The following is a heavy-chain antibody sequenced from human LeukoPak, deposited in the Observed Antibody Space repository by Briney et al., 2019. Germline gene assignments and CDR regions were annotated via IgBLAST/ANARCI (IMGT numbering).Heavy chain of an antibody. V-gene: IGHV4-4*07. Sequence: PSETLSLTCTVSGVSISSYYWSWIRQPAGKGLEWIGRIYTSGSTNYNPSLKSRVTMSVDTSKNQFSLKLSSVTAADTAVYYCAGDFIHYYYYYMDVWGKGTTVTVSS. CDR2: IYTSGST. CDR1: GVSISSYY. J-gene: IGHJ6*03. CDR3: AGDFIHYYYYYMDV.